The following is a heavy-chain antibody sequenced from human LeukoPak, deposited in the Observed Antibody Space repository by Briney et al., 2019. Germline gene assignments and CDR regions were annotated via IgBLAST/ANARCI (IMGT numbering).Heavy chain of an antibody. V-gene: IGHV3-73*01. CDR2: IRGKADSYAT. J-gene: IGHJ6*02. Sequence: PGGSLRLSCAASGFIFSDSAMNWVRQASGKGLEWVGRIRGKADSYATAYTASMKGRFTVSRDDSKNMAYLQINSLKTEDTAVYYCAKDRYYYGMDVWGQGTTVTVSS. CDR3: AKDRYYYGMDV. CDR1: GFIFSDSA.